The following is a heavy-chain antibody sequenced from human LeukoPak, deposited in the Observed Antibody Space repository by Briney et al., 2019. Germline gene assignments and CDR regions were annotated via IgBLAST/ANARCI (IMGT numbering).Heavy chain of an antibody. CDR1: GYTFTNYA. V-gene: IGHV1-18*01. J-gene: IGHJ6*03. CDR3: ARVVATMEELNYYYYYYMDV. D-gene: IGHD5-12*01. CDR2: ISAYNGNT. Sequence: ASVKVSCKASGYTFTNYAVNWVRQAPGQGLEWMGWISAYNGNTNYAQKLQGRVTMTTDTSTSTAYMELRSLRSDDTAVYYCARVVATMEELNYYYYYYMDVWGKGTTVTVSS.